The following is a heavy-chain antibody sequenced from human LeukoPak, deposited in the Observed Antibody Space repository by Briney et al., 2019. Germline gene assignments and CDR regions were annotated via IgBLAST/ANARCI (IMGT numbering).Heavy chain of an antibody. CDR1: GVSISGQW. V-gene: IGHV3-7*01. D-gene: IGHD3-16*01. Sequence: PGESLRLSCVASGVSISGQWMNWVRQAPGQGLEWVANIKHDESEEYYVDSVKGRFTISRDDGRNSVSLQMNSVRAEDTAVYYCAYTNNFYHWGQGTLVVVSS. CDR2: IKHDESEE. CDR3: AYTNNFYH. J-gene: IGHJ4*02.